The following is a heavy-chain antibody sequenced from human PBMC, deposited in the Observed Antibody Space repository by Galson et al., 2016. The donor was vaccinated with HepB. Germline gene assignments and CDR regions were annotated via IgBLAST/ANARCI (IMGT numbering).Heavy chain of an antibody. CDR2: MYRSGST. J-gene: IGHJ6*02. Sequence: SETLSLTCTVSGGSVDSYNWWSWVRQPPGKRLEWIGEMYRSGSTNYNPSLKSRVTISVDKSKNQFSLRLTSLTAADTAVYYCASAVAAVSSYYYGMDIWGQGTTVIVS. D-gene: IGHD6-19*01. V-gene: IGHV4-4*02. CDR3: ASAVAAVSSYYYGMDI. CDR1: GGSVDSYNW.